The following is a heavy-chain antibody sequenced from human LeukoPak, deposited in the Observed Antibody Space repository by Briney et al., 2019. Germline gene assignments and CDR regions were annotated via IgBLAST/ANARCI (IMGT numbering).Heavy chain of an antibody. CDR2: IKQDGSEK. CDR1: GFTFSSYW. J-gene: IGHJ3*02. Sequence: AGGSLRLSCAASGFTFSSYWMSWVRQAPGKGLEWVANIKQDGSEKYYVDSVKGRFTISRDNAKNSLYLQMNSLRAEDTAVYYCARAGEYYPDAFDIWGQGTMVTVSS. D-gene: IGHD3-10*01. CDR3: ARAGEYYPDAFDI. V-gene: IGHV3-7*01.